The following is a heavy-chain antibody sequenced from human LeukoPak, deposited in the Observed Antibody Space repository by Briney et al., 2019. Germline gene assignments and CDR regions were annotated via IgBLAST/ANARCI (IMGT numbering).Heavy chain of an antibody. Sequence: PSETLSLTCTVSGASIRNYYWSWVRQPAGQGLEWIGRIHASGSSNYNPSLKSRVRLSVDTSKNQFSLELTSVTAEDTAVYYCARYERLSWFDPWGQGALVTVSS. D-gene: IGHD3-16*01. CDR2: IHASGSS. J-gene: IGHJ5*02. CDR1: GASIRNYY. V-gene: IGHV4-4*07. CDR3: ARYERLSWFDP.